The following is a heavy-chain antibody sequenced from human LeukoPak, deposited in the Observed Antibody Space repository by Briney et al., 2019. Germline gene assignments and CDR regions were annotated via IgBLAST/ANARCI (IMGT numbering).Heavy chain of an antibody. J-gene: IGHJ5*02. Sequence: GGSLRLSCAASGFTFSSYGMHWVRRAPGKGLEWVSYISSSGSTIYYADSVKGRFTISRDNAKNSLYLQMNSLRAEDTAVYYCARDTANWFDPWGQGTLVTVSS. D-gene: IGHD4-17*01. CDR3: ARDTANWFDP. V-gene: IGHV3-48*04. CDR1: GFTFSSYG. CDR2: ISSSGSTI.